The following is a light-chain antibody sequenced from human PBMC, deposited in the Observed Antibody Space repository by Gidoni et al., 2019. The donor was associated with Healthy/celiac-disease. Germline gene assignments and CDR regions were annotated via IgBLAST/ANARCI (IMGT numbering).Light chain of an antibody. CDR2: ASS. CDR1: PSISSY. Sequence: DIQMTQSPSSLSASVGDRVTITCRASPSISSYLNWYQHKPGKAPKLLIYASSSLQSGVPSRFSGSGSGTDFTLTISSLQPEDFATYYCQQSYSTPTFGQGTRLEIK. J-gene: IGKJ5*01. CDR3: QQSYSTPT. V-gene: IGKV1-39*01.